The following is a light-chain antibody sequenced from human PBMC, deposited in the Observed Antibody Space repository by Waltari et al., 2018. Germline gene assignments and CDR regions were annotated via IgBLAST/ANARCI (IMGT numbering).Light chain of an antibody. V-gene: IGLV1-51*02. CDR3: GTWDSSLSGAV. J-gene: IGLJ7*01. CDR1: SSNIGNNY. Sequence: QSVLTQPPSVSAAPGQRVNISCSGGSSNIGNNYVSWYRQFPGTAPKLLIYENSERPSGIPGRFSGSKSGTSATLDITGLHAGDEADYYCGTWDSSLSGAVFGGGTHLTVL. CDR2: ENS.